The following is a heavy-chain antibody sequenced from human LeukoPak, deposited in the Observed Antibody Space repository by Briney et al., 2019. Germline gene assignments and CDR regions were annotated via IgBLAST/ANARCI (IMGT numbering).Heavy chain of an antibody. Sequence: PGGSLRLSCAASGFTFSSYAMHWVRQAPGKGLEWVAVISYYGSNKYYADSVKGRFTISRDNSKNTLYLQMNSLRAEDTAVYYCAIAAAGSFDYWGQGTLVTVSS. J-gene: IGHJ4*02. D-gene: IGHD6-13*01. CDR2: ISYYGSNK. CDR3: AIAAAGSFDY. V-gene: IGHV3-30-3*01. CDR1: GFTFSSYA.